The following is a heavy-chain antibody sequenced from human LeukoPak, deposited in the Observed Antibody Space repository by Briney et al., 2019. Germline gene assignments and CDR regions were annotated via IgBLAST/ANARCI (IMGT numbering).Heavy chain of an antibody. CDR2: IYTSGST. J-gene: IGHJ5*02. Sequence: PSETLSLTCTVSGGSISSYYWSWIRQPAGKGLEWIGHIYTSGSTSSNPSLRSRVTISIETSKNQFSLKLSSVTAADTAVYYCARARSSGWSQKWFDPWGQGTLVTVSS. CDR3: ARARSSGWSQKWFDP. V-gene: IGHV4-4*07. D-gene: IGHD6-19*01. CDR1: GGSISSYY.